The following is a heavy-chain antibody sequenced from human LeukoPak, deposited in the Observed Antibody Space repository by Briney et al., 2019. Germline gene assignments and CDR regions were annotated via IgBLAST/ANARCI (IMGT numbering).Heavy chain of an antibody. V-gene: IGHV4-61*02. CDR3: ARLTVVAAYFDY. Sequence: SQTLSLTCTVSGGSISSGSYYWSWIRQPAGKGLEWIGRIYTSGSTNYNPSLKSRVTISVDTSKNQFSLKLSSVTAADTAVYYCARLTVVAAYFDYWGQGTLVTVSS. CDR2: IYTSGST. CDR1: GGSISSGSYY. J-gene: IGHJ4*02. D-gene: IGHD2-15*01.